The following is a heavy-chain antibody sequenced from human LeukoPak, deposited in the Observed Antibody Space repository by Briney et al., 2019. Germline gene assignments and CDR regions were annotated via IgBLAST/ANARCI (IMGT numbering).Heavy chain of an antibody. Sequence: GGSLRLSCAASGLTFSSYWMHWVRQGPGKGLVWVSRIYSDGSRTTYADSVKGRFTISGDNSNNTLYLQVNSLRAEDTAVYYCAKLGGNVGFWGQGTLVTVSS. CDR3: AKLGGNVGF. J-gene: IGHJ4*02. CDR2: IYSDGSRT. D-gene: IGHD4-23*01. V-gene: IGHV3-74*01. CDR1: GLTFSSYW.